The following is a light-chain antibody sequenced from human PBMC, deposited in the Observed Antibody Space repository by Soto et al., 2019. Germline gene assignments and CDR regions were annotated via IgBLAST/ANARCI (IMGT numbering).Light chain of an antibody. J-gene: IGKJ2*01. Sequence: EMVLTQPPATLSVSQGERATLSCRASQSVSSNLAWYQQKPGQAPRLLIFGVSTRATGIPASFSGSGSGTEFTLTISSLQSEDFAVYYCQQYNDWPYTLGQGTKVDIK. V-gene: IGKV3-15*01. CDR2: GVS. CDR1: QSVSSN. CDR3: QQYNDWPYT.